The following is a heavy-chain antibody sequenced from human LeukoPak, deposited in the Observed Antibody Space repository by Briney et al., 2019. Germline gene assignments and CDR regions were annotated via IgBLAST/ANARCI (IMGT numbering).Heavy chain of an antibody. J-gene: IGHJ3*02. CDR3: VIRNGAAAGTRAFDI. CDR1: GFTFSSYA. D-gene: IGHD6-13*01. Sequence: GGSLRLSCSASGFTFSSYAMHWVRQAPGKGLEYVSAISSNGGSTYYADSVKGRFTISRDNSKNTLYLQMSSLRAEDTAVYYCVIRNGAAAGTRAFDIWGQGTMATVSS. V-gene: IGHV3-64D*06. CDR2: ISSNGGST.